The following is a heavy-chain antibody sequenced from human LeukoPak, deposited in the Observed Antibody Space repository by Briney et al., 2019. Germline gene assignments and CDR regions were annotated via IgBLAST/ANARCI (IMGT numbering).Heavy chain of an antibody. D-gene: IGHD5-24*01. Sequence: PGGSLRLSCAASLFTFSTYAMSSVRQAPGKGVEWVSVISGSGSSTYSADSVKGRFTITRDNSKNKQYLQMNSLRAEDTAVYYCAKEMATIQAFDFWGQGTMVTVSS. CDR3: AKEMATIQAFDF. CDR2: ISGSGSST. CDR1: LFTFSTYA. J-gene: IGHJ3*01. V-gene: IGHV3-23*01.